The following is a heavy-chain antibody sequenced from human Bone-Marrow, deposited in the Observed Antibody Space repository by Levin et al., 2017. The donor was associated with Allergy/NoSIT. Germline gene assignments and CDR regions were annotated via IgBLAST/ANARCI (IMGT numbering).Heavy chain of an antibody. D-gene: IGHD3-3*01. CDR1: GFTFNNVR. CDR2: IKTKSEGETT. Sequence: PGGSLRLSCVASGFTFNNVRMAWVRQAPGNGLEWVGRIKTKSEGETTDYAAPVKGRFSVSRDDSKNTLYLQMNTLRTEDTAVYYCITESTMATGHWGQGTLVTVSS. CDR3: ITESTMATGH. J-gene: IGHJ4*02. V-gene: IGHV3-15*01.